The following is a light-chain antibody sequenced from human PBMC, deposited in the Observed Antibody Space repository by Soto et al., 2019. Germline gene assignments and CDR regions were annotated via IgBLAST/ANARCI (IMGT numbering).Light chain of an antibody. CDR2: GAS. V-gene: IGKV3-20*01. J-gene: IGKJ2*01. CDR3: QQYGSSSYT. CDR1: QSVSSSY. Sequence: EIVLTQSPGTLSLSPGERATISCRASQSVSSSYLACYQQKPGQAPRLLIYGASSRATGIPDRFSGSGSGTDFILTISRLEPEDFAVYYCQQYGSSSYTFGQGTKLEIK.